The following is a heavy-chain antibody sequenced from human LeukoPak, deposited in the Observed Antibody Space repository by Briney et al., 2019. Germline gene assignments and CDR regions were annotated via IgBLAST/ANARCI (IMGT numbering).Heavy chain of an antibody. V-gene: IGHV4-39*01. CDR3: ARALRGYSYGYFDY. J-gene: IGHJ4*02. D-gene: IGHD5-18*01. CDR1: GGSISSSSYY. CDR2: IYYSGST. Sequence: SETLSLTCTVSGGSISSSSYYWGWIRQPPGKGLEWIGSIYYSGSTYYNPSLKSRVTISVDTSKNQFSLKLSSVTAADTAVYYCARALRGYSYGYFDYWGQGTLVTVSS.